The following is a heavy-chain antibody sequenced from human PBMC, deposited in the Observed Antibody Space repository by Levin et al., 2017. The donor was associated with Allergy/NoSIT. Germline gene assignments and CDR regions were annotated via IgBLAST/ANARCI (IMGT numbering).Heavy chain of an antibody. Sequence: ESLKISCTVSGGSISSYYWSWIRQPPGKGLEWIGYIYYSGSTNYNPSLKSRVTISVDTSKNQFSLKLSSVTAADTAVYYCVRRDGYNYGIFDYWGQGTLVTVSS. J-gene: IGHJ4*02. D-gene: IGHD5-24*01. V-gene: IGHV4-59*01. CDR2: IYYSGST. CDR3: VRRDGYNYGIFDY. CDR1: GGSISSYY.